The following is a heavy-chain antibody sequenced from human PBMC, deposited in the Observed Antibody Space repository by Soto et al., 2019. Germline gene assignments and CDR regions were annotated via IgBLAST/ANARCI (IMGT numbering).Heavy chain of an antibody. D-gene: IGHD2-21*02. V-gene: IGHV4-30-4*01. Sequence: PSETLSLTCTVSGGSISSGDYYWSWIRQPPGKGLEWIGYIYYSGSTYYNPSLKSRVTISVDTSKNQFSLKLSSVTAADTAVYYFARDGGYPTAHDAFDIWGQGTMVTVSS. J-gene: IGHJ3*02. CDR3: ARDGGYPTAHDAFDI. CDR1: GGSISSGDYY. CDR2: IYYSGST.